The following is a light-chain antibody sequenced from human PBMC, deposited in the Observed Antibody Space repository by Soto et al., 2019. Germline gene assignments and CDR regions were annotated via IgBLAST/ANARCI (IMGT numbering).Light chain of an antibody. J-gene: IGKJ1*01. CDR2: QAS. CDR1: QSISSW. V-gene: IGKV1-5*03. CDR3: QQYNSYSRT. Sequence: DIQMTQSPSTLSASAGDRVTITCRARQSISSWLAWYQQKPGKAPKLLIYQASSLESGVPSRFSGSGSGTEFTLTISSLQPDDFATYYCQQYNSYSRTFGQGTKMEIK.